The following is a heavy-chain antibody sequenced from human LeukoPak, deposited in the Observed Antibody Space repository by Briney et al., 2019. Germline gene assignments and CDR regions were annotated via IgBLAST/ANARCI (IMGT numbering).Heavy chain of an antibody. CDR1: GGSFSGYY. V-gene: IGHV4-34*01. J-gene: IGHJ4*02. D-gene: IGHD3-10*01. Sequence: PSETLSLTCAVYGGSFSGYYWSWIRQPPGKGLEWIGEINHSGSTNYNPSLKSRVTISVDTSKNQFSLKLSSVTAADTAVYYCARGDYADGSGSYYSYWGQGTLVTVSP. CDR2: INHSGST. CDR3: ARGDYADGSGSYYSY.